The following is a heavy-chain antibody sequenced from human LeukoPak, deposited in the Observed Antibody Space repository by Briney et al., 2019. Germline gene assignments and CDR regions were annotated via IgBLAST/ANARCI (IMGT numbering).Heavy chain of an antibody. V-gene: IGHV5-51*01. CDR3: ARRRLGYCSGGSCYATYNWFDP. CDR2: IYPGDSDT. D-gene: IGHD2-15*01. CDR1: GYSFTSYW. J-gene: IGHJ5*02. Sequence: GESLKISCKGSGYSFTSYWIGWVRQMPVKGLEWMGIIYPGDSDTRYSPSFQGQVTISADKSISTAYLQWSSLKASDTAMYYCARRRLGYCSGGSCYATYNWFDPWGQGTLVTVSS.